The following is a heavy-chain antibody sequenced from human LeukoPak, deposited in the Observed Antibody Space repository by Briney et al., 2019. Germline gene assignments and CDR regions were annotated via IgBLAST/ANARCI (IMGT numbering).Heavy chain of an antibody. Sequence: GASVKVSCKASGYTFTGYYMHWVRQAPGQGLEWMGWINPNSGGTNYAQKFQGRVTMTRDTSISTAYMELSRLRSDDTAVYYCARVSEEYCGGDCYFSLWGQGTLVTVSS. CDR2: INPNSGGT. CDR3: ARVSEEYCGGDCYFSL. J-gene: IGHJ4*02. V-gene: IGHV1-2*02. CDR1: GYTFTGYY. D-gene: IGHD2-21*02.